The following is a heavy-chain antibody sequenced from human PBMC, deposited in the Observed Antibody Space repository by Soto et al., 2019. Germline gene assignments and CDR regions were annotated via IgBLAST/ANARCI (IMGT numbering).Heavy chain of an antibody. D-gene: IGHD2-15*01. V-gene: IGHV3-30-3*01. J-gene: IGHJ6*02. CDR3: ARAGCDGGSCYTLVGLRYGMDV. CDR1: GFTFSSYV. Sequence: QVQLVESGGGVVQPGRSLRLSCAASGFTFSSYVMYWVRQAPGKGLEWVAVISYDGRNKHYADSVKGRFTISRDKSKNPLNLQMNRLRAEDTAVYYCARAGCDGGSCYTLVGLRYGMDVWGQGTTVTVSS. CDR2: ISYDGRNK.